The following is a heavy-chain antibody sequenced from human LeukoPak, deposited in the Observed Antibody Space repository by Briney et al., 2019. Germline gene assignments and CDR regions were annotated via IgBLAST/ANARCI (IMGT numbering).Heavy chain of an antibody. CDR1: GYILTSYW. CDR3: ARRGVGKYAFDI. D-gene: IGHD3-16*01. CDR2: IYLSDSDT. J-gene: IGHJ3*02. V-gene: IGHV5-51*01. Sequence: GESLKISCKGSGYILTSYWINWVRQMPGKGLEWMGVIYLSDSDTRYSPSFQGQVTMSADKSITTAYLQWSSLKASDTAMYYCARRGVGKYAFDIWGQGTMVTVSP.